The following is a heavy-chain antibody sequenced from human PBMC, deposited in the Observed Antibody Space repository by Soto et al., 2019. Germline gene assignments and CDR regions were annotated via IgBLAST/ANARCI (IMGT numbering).Heavy chain of an antibody. CDR2: IWHDGGNK. CDR3: ARDGDVNTGFGKDY. V-gene: IGHV3-33*08. D-gene: IGHD3-16*01. CDR1: GFTFSNNA. J-gene: IGHJ4*02. Sequence: GGSLRLSCAASGFTFSNNAMHWVRQAPSKGMEWVAFIWHDGGNKFYAESVKGRFTISRDNSKNTLYLQMTSLSAEDTAMYYCARDGDVNTGFGKDYWGQGTLVTVSS.